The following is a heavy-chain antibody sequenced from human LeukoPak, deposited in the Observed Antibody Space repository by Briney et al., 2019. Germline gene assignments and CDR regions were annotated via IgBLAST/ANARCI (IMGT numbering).Heavy chain of an antibody. V-gene: IGHV3-74*01. CDR1: GFTFSSYG. CDR2: INSDRSST. D-gene: IGHD3-22*01. Sequence: GGSLRLSCEASGFTFSSYGMHLVRQAPGKGLVWVSRINSDRSSTSYADYVKGRFTISRDNAKNTLYLQMNSLRAEDTAVYYCARGGYYYDSSGLFDYWGQGTLVTVSS. J-gene: IGHJ4*02. CDR3: ARGGYYYDSSGLFDY.